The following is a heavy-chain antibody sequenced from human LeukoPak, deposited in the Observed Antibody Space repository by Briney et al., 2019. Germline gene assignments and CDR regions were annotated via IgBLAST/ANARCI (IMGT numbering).Heavy chain of an antibody. J-gene: IGHJ6*02. CDR3: ARETGDYGMDV. CDR2: ISSSSSYI. V-gene: IGHV3-21*01. Sequence: GGSLRLSCAASGFTFSSYSMNWVRQAPGKGLEWVSSISSSSSYIYYADSVKGRFTISRDNAKNSLFLQMNSLRAEDTAVYYCARETGDYGMDVWGQGTTVTVSS. CDR1: GFTFSSYS.